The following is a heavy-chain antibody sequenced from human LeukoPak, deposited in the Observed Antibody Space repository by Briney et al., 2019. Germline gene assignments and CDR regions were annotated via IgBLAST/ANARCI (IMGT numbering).Heavy chain of an antibody. CDR3: ASYYSSSWYGVYYFDY. J-gene: IGHJ4*02. CDR1: GGSISGSSYY. V-gene: IGHV4-39*01. CDR2: IYYSGST. D-gene: IGHD6-13*01. Sequence: SETLSLTCTVSGGSISGSSYYWGWIRQPPGKGLEWIGSIYYSGSTYYNPSLKSRVTISVDTSKNQFSLKLNSVTATDTAVYYCASYYSSSWYGVYYFDYWGQGTLVTVSS.